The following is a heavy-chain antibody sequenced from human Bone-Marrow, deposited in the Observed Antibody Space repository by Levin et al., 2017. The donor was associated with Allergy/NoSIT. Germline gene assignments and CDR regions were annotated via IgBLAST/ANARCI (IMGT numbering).Heavy chain of an antibody. CDR2: IYTSGST. CDR3: AGHCSTTDCYNYDVFDV. V-gene: IGHV4-4*07. J-gene: IGHJ3*01. D-gene: IGHD2-2*01. Sequence: SQTLSLPCTVSGGSFTIYYWSWVRQSPGKGLEWIGRIYTSGSTTYNPSFESRVSMSVDMSRNHLSLKLRSLTAADTAVYYCAGHCSTTDCYNYDVFDVWGQGTSVTVSS. CDR1: GGSFTIYY.